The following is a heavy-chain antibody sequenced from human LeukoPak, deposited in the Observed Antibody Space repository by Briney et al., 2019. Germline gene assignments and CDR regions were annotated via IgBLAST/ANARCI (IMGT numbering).Heavy chain of an antibody. CDR3: ARDPGGVATMTFDY. Sequence: SETLSLTCTVSGGSISSYYWSWIRQPPGKGLEWIGYIYYSGSTNYNPSLKSRVTISVDTSKNQFSLKLSSVTAADTAVYCCARDPGGVATMTFDYWGQGTLVTVSS. CDR1: GGSISSYY. CDR2: IYYSGST. D-gene: IGHD5-12*01. J-gene: IGHJ4*02. V-gene: IGHV4-59*01.